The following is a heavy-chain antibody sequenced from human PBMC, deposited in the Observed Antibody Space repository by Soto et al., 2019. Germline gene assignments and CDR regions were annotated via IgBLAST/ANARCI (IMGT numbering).Heavy chain of an antibody. CDR3: ARDYHIVVVTAIHSY. J-gene: IGHJ4*02. D-gene: IGHD2-21*02. CDR1: GFTFSSYA. Sequence: PGGSLRLSCAASGFTFSSYAMHWVRQAPGKGLEWVAVISYDGSNKYYADSVKGRFTISRDNSKNTLYLQMNSLRAEDTAVYYCARDYHIVVVTAIHSYWGQGTLVTVSS. CDR2: ISYDGSNK. V-gene: IGHV3-30-3*01.